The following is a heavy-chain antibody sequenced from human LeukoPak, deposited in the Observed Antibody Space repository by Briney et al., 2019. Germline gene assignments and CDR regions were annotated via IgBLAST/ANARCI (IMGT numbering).Heavy chain of an antibody. CDR3: ATEAPRSYYFDY. CDR1: EDTFTYYH. V-gene: IGHV1-46*01. Sequence: ASVKVSCRASEDTFTYYHKHWVRQAPGQGVEWMGAVYATGGTTINTQNFQGRVTMTRDTSTGTVYMELSSLRFEDTAMYYCATEAPRSYYFDYWGQGILVTVSS. J-gene: IGHJ4*02. CDR2: VYATGGTT.